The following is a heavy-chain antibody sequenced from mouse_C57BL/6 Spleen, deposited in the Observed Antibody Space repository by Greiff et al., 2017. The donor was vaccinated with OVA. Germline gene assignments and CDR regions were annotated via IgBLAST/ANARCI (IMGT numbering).Heavy chain of an antibody. CDR3: ARSPTGTAYAMDY. CDR2: INPNNGGT. CDR1: GYTFTDYN. J-gene: IGHJ4*01. V-gene: IGHV1-18*01. Sequence: VQLKQSGPELVKPGASVKIPCKASGYTFTDYNMDWVKQSHGKSLEWIGDINPNNGGTIYNQKFKGKATLTVDKSSSTAYMELRSLTSEDTAVYYCARSPTGTAYAMDYWGQGTSVTVSS. D-gene: IGHD4-1*02.